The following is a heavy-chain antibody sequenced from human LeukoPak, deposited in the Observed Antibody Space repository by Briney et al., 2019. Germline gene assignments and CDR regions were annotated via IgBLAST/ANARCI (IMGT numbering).Heavy chain of an antibody. CDR2: IGGSNGIT. Sequence: PGGSLRLSCAASRFTFNSYAMSWVRQAPGKGLEWVSVIGGSNGITFYVGSVKGRFTISRDNSKDTLYLQMNSLRAEDTAVYYCITPLPYSAQGGQGTLVTVSS. D-gene: IGHD2-21*01. J-gene: IGHJ4*02. CDR1: RFTFNSYA. CDR3: ITPLPYSAQ. V-gene: IGHV3-23*01.